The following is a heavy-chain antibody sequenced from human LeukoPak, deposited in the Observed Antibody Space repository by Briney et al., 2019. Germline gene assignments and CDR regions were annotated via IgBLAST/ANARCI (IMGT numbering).Heavy chain of an antibody. CDR1: GGTFSSYA. D-gene: IGHD3-22*01. V-gene: IGHV1-69*04. CDR3: ARALGYYDSTPGY. Sequence: SVKVSCKASGGTFSSYAISWVRQPPGQGLEWMGRIIPILGIANYAQKFQGRVTITADKSTSTAYMELSSLRSEDTAVYYCARALGYYDSTPGYWGQGTLVTVSS. CDR2: IIPILGIA. J-gene: IGHJ4*02.